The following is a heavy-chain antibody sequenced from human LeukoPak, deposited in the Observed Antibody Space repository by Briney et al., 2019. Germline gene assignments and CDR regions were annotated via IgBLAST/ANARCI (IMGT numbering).Heavy chain of an antibody. CDR1: GGSITSYY. D-gene: IGHD3-10*01. Sequence: SETLSLTCTVSGGSITSYYWNWIRQPPGKGLEWIGCIYYSGSTNYNPSLKSRVTISVDASKKHFSLRLSSVTAADTAVYYCARDLRELHTYGMDVWGQGTTVTVAS. CDR2: IYYSGST. CDR3: ARDLRELHTYGMDV. J-gene: IGHJ6*02. V-gene: IGHV4-59*01.